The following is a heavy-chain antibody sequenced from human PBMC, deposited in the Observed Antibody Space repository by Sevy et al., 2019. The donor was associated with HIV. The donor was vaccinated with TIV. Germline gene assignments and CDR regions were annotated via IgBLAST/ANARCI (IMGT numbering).Heavy chain of an antibody. Sequence: GGSLRLSCAASGFTFSNNWMHWVRQAPGRGLVWVSRVNTDGKSTSYADSVQDRFTISRDNAKNTVYLQMNSLRVEDTAVYYCTRDGPSDGSGTYYFDYWGQGTLVTVSS. D-gene: IGHD3-10*01. CDR1: GFTFSNNW. CDR2: VNTDGKST. J-gene: IGHJ4*02. CDR3: TRDGPSDGSGTYYFDY. V-gene: IGHV3-74*01.